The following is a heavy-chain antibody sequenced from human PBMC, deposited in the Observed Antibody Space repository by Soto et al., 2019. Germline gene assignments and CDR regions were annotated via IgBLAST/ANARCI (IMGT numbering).Heavy chain of an antibody. J-gene: IGHJ4*02. CDR3: AHGRGWLSDY. Sequence: QITLRESGPTLVKPTQTLTLTCSFSGFSLSSTAVGVNWIRQPPGKAPEWLALIYWDDDNHYSPSLKSRLTITKDTSKNPVVFTMTNMDPVDTATYYCAHGRGWLSDYWGQGILVTVSS. CDR1: GFSLSSTAVG. CDR2: IYWDDDN. V-gene: IGHV2-5*02. D-gene: IGHD6-19*01.